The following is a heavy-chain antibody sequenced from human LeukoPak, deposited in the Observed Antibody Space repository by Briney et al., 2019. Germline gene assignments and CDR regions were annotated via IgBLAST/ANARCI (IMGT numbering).Heavy chain of an antibody. V-gene: IGHV3-33*08. CDR3: ARAQTNSDGMDV. Sequence: PGGSLRLSCAASGFTFSSYAMSWVRQAPGKGLEWVAVIWYDGSNKYYADSVKGRFTISRDNSKNTLYLQMNSLRAEDTAVYYCARAQTNSDGMDVWGQGTTVTVSS. J-gene: IGHJ6*02. CDR2: IWYDGSNK. CDR1: GFTFSSYA. D-gene: IGHD2-21*01.